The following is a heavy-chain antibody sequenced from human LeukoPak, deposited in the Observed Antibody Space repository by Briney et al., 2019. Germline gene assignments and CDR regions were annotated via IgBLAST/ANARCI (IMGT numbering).Heavy chain of an antibody. Sequence: ASVKVSCKASGYTFTSYYMHWVRQAPGQGLEWMGIINPSGGNTGYAQKFQGRVTMTRNTSISTAYMELSSLRSEDTAVYYCARVYNDSSGYRPLRAWGQGTLVTVSS. CDR1: GYTFTSYY. J-gene: IGHJ5*02. V-gene: IGHV1-46*01. D-gene: IGHD3-22*01. CDR2: INPSGGNT. CDR3: ARVYNDSSGYRPLRA.